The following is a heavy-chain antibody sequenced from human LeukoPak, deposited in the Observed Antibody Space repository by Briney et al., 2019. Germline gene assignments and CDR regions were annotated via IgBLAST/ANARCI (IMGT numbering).Heavy chain of an antibody. CDR2: IRGDGSRL. CDR3: ATVYALDFDY. CDR1: GFNISPFW. Sequence: GGSLRLSCVASGFNISPFWMTWVRQAPDKGLEWVANIRGDGSRLYYVDSVKGRFTISRDNSKNTLYLQMNSLRAEDTAVYYCATVYALDFDYWGQGTLVTVSS. V-gene: IGHV3-7*01. D-gene: IGHD1-14*01. J-gene: IGHJ4*02.